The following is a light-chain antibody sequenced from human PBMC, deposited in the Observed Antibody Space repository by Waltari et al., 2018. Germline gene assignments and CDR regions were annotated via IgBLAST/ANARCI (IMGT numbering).Light chain of an antibody. CDR2: RND. Sequence: ISCSGTSSNLGNNVVNWYQQVPGTAPKLLIYRNDLRPSGVPDRFSASKSGTSASLAISGLQSEDEAEYYCASWDDSLNGHWVFGGGTKVTVL. V-gene: IGLV1-44*01. CDR3: ASWDDSLNGHWV. CDR1: SSNLGNNV. J-gene: IGLJ3*02.